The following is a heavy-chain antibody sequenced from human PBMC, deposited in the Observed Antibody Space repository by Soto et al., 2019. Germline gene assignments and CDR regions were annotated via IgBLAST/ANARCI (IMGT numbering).Heavy chain of an antibody. CDR2: VYYSGST. CDR1: GGSISANY. V-gene: IGHV4-59*01. Sequence: SETLSLTCTVSGGSISANYWSWIRQSPGRGLEWIGYVYYSGSTVYNPSLKSRVSISADTSKNQFSLRLSSVTAADTAVYYCARDDQSCHYGTCSWHFNYRGQGALVTVSS. J-gene: IGHJ4*02. CDR3: ARDDQSCHYGTCSWHFNY. D-gene: IGHD2-15*01.